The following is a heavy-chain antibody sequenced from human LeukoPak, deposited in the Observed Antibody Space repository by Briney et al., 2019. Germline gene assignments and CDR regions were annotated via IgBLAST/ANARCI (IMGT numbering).Heavy chain of an antibody. D-gene: IGHD1-26*01. J-gene: IGHJ4*02. CDR3: VRDLGGRSGH. CDR1: GFTFSRSW. Sequence: GGSLRLSCAASGFTFSRSWMYWVRQAPGKGLVWVSRINEDGSTTNYADSVKGRSTIFRDNAKNTLYLQMNSLRAEDTAVYYCVRDLGGRSGHWGQGTLVTVSS. V-gene: IGHV3-74*01. CDR2: INEDGSTT.